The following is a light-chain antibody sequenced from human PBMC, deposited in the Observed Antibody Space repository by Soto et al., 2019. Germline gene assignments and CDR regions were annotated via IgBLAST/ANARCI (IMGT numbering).Light chain of an antibody. CDR3: GTWDDSLSAGV. CDR1: SSNIGNNY. Sequence: SVLTQPPSVSAAPGQKVTISCSGSSSNIGNNYVSWYQQLPGTAPKLLIYDNTQRRSGIPDRFFASKSGALATLGITGLQSGDEAAYYCGTWDDSLSAGVFGGGTQLTVL. J-gene: IGLJ3*02. V-gene: IGLV1-51*01. CDR2: DNT.